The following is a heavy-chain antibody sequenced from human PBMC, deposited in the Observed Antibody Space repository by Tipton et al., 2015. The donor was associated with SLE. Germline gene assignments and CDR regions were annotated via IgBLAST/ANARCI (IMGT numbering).Heavy chain of an antibody. CDR3: ARRDPGGSSWKRMDV. D-gene: IGHD2-2*01. Sequence: TLSLTCTVSGGSISSHYWSWIRQPPGKGLEWIGYIYYSGSTYYNPSLKSRVTISVDTSKNQFSLKLSSVTAADTAVYYCARRDPGGSSWKRMDVWGQGTTVTVSS. J-gene: IGHJ6*02. CDR2: IYYSGST. V-gene: IGHV4-59*11. CDR1: GGSISSHY.